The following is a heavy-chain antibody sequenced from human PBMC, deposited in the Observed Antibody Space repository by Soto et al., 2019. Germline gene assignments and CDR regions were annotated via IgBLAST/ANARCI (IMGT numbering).Heavy chain of an antibody. CDR2: IIPIFGTA. J-gene: IGHJ6*02. CDR3: ARDAVEMATIRYYYYGMDV. D-gene: IGHD5-12*01. V-gene: IGHV1-69*13. CDR1: GGTFSSYA. Sequence: VASVKVSCKASGGTFSSYAISWVRQAPGQGLEWMGGIIPIFGTANYAQKFQGRVTITADESTSTAYMELSSPRSEDTAVYYCARDAVEMATIRYYYYGMDVWGQGTTVTVSS.